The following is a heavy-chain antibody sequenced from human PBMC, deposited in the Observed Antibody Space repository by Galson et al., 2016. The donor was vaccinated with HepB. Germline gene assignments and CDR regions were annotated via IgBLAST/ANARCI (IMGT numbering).Heavy chain of an antibody. V-gene: IGHV3-23*01. Sequence: SLRLSCAASGFTFSNYAMSWVRQAPGKGLEWVSVISGNGDNTYYADSVKGRFTISRDNSKNTLFLQMNSLRGEDSALYYCAKDFRGSGYFLDSWGQGTLVTVSS. D-gene: IGHD6-13*01. CDR1: GFTFSNYA. J-gene: IGHJ4*02. CDR2: ISGNGDNT. CDR3: AKDFRGSGYFLDS.